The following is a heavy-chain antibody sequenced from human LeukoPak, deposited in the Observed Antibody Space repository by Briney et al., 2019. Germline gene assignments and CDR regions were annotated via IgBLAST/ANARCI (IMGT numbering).Heavy chain of an antibody. D-gene: IGHD2-2*03. J-gene: IGHJ5*02. CDR2: IIPIFGIA. CDR3: ARDLDIVVVTAAYIWFDP. V-gene: IGHV1-69*04. CDR1: GGTFSSYA. Sequence: ASVKVSCKASGGTFSSYAISWVRQAPGQGLEWMGTIIPIFGIANYAQKFQGRVKITADKSTSTAYMELSSLRSEDTAVYYCARDLDIVVVTAAYIWFDPWGQGTLVTVSS.